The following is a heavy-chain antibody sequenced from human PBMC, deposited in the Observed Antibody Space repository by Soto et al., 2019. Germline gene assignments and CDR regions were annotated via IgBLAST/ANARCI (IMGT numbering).Heavy chain of an antibody. CDR3: ARGEILAGYCYYYYDYMDV. CDR1: GYTFTSYG. J-gene: IGHJ6*03. V-gene: IGHV1-18*01. CDR2: ISAYNGNT. D-gene: IGHD3-9*01. Sequence: QVQLVQSGAEVKKPGASVKVSCKASGYTFTSYGISWVRQAPGQGLEWMGWISAYNGNTNYAQKLQGRVTMTTDTSTSTAYMELSSLRSDDTAVYYCARGEILAGYCYYYYDYMDVWGKGTTVTVSS.